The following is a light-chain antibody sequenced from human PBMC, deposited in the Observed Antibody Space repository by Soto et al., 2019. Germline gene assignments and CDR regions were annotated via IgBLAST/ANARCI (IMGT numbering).Light chain of an antibody. CDR3: QQYNNWPLT. CDR2: DAF. CDR1: QSVSID. J-gene: IGKJ4*01. Sequence: ETVMTQSPATLSVSPGERATLSCRASQSVSIDLAWYQQRPGQAPRVLIYDAFTRATDIPARFSGSASGTEFTLTISSLQSEDFAVYYCQQYNNWPLTFGGGTKVEIK. V-gene: IGKV3-15*01.